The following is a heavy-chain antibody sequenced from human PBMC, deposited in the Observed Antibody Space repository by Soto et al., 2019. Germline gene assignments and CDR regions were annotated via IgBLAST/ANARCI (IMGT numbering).Heavy chain of an antibody. J-gene: IGHJ4*02. CDR2: IYYSGST. Sequence: SETLSLTCTVSGGSISSGDYYWSWIRQPPGKGLEWIGYIYYSGSTYYNPSLKSRVTISVDTSKNQFSLKLSSVTAADTAVYYCARERAPYYGSGNPDYWGQGTLVTVSS. CDR3: ARERAPYYGSGNPDY. D-gene: IGHD3-10*01. CDR1: GGSISSGDYY. V-gene: IGHV4-30-4*01.